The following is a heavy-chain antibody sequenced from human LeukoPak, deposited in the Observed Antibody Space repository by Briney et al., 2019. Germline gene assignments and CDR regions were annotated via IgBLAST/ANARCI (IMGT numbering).Heavy chain of an antibody. CDR2: FDPEDGET. J-gene: IGHJ4*02. CDR1: GYTLTELS. CDR3: ATDRPLRVVTATKFCY. D-gene: IGHD2-21*02. Sequence: ASVKVSCKVSGYTLTELSMHWVRQAPGKGLEWMGGFDPEDGETIYAQKFQGRVTMTEDTSTDTAYMELSSLRSEDTAVYYCATDRPLRVVTATKFCYWGQGTLVTVSS. V-gene: IGHV1-24*01.